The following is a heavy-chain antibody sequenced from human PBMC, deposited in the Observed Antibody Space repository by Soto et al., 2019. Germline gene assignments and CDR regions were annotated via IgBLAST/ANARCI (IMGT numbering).Heavy chain of an antibody. D-gene: IGHD3-22*01. Sequence: LSLTCAVSGGSIISSNWWSWVRQPPGKGLEWIGEIYHSGSTSYNPSLKSRVTISVDKSKNQFSLKLSSVTAADTAVYYCARSPDSSGYYPRWYYYGMDVWGQGTTVTVSS. CDR3: ARSPDSSGYYPRWYYYGMDV. V-gene: IGHV4-4*02. J-gene: IGHJ6*02. CDR1: GGSIISSNW. CDR2: IYHSGST.